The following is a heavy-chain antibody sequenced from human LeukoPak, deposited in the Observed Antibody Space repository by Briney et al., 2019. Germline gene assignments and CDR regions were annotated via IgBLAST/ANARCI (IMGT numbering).Heavy chain of an antibody. CDR2: MNPNSGNT. J-gene: IGHJ4*02. CDR3: ARTPAGYYNDFDY. Sequence: ASVKVSCKASGYTLTSYDINWVRQATGQGLEWMGWMNPNSGNTGYAQKFQGRVTMTRNTSISTAYMELSSLRSEDTAVYYCARTPAGYYNDFDYWGQGTLVTVSS. CDR1: GYTLTSYD. D-gene: IGHD3-9*01. V-gene: IGHV1-8*01.